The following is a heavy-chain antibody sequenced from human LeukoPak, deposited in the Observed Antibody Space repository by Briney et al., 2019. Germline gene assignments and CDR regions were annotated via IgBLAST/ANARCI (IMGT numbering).Heavy chain of an antibody. CDR3: ARVYGSGSFHIDY. D-gene: IGHD3-10*01. J-gene: IGHJ4*02. Sequence: GGSLRLSCAASGFTFSSYAMHWVRQAPGKGLEYVSAISSNGGSTYYANPVKGRFTISRDNSKNTLYLQMGSLRAEDMAVYYCARVYGSGSFHIDYWGQGTLVTVSS. V-gene: IGHV3-64*01. CDR2: ISSNGGST. CDR1: GFTFSSYA.